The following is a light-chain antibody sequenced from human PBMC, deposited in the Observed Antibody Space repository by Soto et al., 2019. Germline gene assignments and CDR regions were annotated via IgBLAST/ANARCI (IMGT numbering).Light chain of an antibody. CDR3: QHYSTWLWT. CDR2: GAS. V-gene: IGKV3-15*01. CDR1: QSVDSK. Sequence: EIAMTQSPATLSVSPGERATLSCRASQSVDSKLAWYQQKPGQGPRLLIYGASNRATGIPARFSGSGSGTEFTLTISSLQSEDFPVYYCQHYSTWLWTFGQGTKVEIK. J-gene: IGKJ1*01.